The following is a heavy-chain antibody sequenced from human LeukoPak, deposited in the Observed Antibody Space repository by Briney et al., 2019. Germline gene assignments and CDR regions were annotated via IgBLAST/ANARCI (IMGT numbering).Heavy chain of an antibody. V-gene: IGHV2-70*11. J-gene: IGHJ4*02. Sequence: SGPALVKPTQTRTLTCTFSGFSLSTSGMCVSWIRQPPGRALEWLARIDWDDDKYYSTSLRTRLTISKDTSKNQVVLTMTNMDPVDTATYYCGRLISVANWNFDYWGQGTLVTVSS. CDR3: GRLISVANWNFDY. CDR1: GFSLSTSGMC. CDR2: IDWDDDK. D-gene: IGHD1-1*01.